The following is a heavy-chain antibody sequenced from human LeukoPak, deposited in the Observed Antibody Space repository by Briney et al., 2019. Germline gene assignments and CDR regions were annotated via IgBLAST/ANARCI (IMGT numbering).Heavy chain of an antibody. Sequence: SQTLSLTCAISGDSVSSNSVTWNWIRQSPSRGLEWLGRTYYYRSEWYNHYATSVRSRAIISPDTSKNQFSLQLKFMTPEDTAVYYCAKGQVDDYVWGSPPTTDWFDPWGQGTLVTVSS. J-gene: IGHJ5*02. CDR2: TYYYRSEWYN. D-gene: IGHD3-16*01. V-gene: IGHV6-1*01. CDR1: GDSVSSNSVT. CDR3: AKGQVDDYVWGSPPTTDWFDP.